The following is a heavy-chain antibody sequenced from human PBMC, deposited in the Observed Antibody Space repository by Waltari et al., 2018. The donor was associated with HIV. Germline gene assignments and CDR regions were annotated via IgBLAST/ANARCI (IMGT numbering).Heavy chain of an antibody. CDR3: ARTTIYWGPFDY. V-gene: IGHV1-3*01. CDR2: INAGNGNT. J-gene: IGHJ4*02. CDR1: GYSFTTYA. Sequence: QVQLVQTGAEGKKPGASVKVSCKAFGYSFTTYAMHWVRQAPGQRLQWMGWINAGNGNTESSQKFQGRVTISRDTSANTAYMELSSLRSEDTAVYYCARTTIYWGPFDYWGQGSLVTVSS. D-gene: IGHD3-16*01.